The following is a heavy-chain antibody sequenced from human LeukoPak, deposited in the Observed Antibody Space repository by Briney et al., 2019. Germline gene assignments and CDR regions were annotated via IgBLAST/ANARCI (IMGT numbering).Heavy chain of an antibody. J-gene: IGHJ5*02. Sequence: PGGSLRLSCAVSGITLSNYGMSWVRQAPGKGLEWVAGISDSGGSTNYADSVKGRFTISRDNPKNTLYLQMNSLRAEDTAVYFCAKFIRDYDFWSGSYRAQWFDPWGQGTLVTVSS. V-gene: IGHV3-23*01. CDR1: GITLSNYG. CDR2: ISDSGGST. CDR3: AKFIRDYDFWSGSYRAQWFDP. D-gene: IGHD3-3*01.